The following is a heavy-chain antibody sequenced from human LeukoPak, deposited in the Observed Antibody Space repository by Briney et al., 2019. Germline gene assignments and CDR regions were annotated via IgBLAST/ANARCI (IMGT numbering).Heavy chain of an antibody. CDR2: ISWNSGSI. V-gene: IGHV3-9*01. J-gene: IGHJ5*02. CDR1: GFTFDDYA. Sequence: GRSLRLSCAASGFTFDDYAMHWVRQAPGKGLEWVSGISWNSGSIGYADSVKGRFTISRDNAKNSLYLQMNSLRAEDTAVYYCARGPRVVTRSPWWFDPWGQGTLVTVSS. CDR3: ARGPRVVTRSPWWFDP. D-gene: IGHD4-23*01.